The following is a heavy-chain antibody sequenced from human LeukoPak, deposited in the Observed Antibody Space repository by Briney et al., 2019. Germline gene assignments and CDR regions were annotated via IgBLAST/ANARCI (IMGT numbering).Heavy chain of an antibody. V-gene: IGHV3-74*01. Sequence: GGSLRLSCEASGFTFNGHWMHWVRQAPGKGLVWVSLINGDGSTISYADSVKGRFTISRDNAKNSLHLQMNSLGAEDTAVYYCARDRNTDFWSGYYTNYFDSWGQGTLVTVSS. CDR3: ARDRNTDFWSGYYTNYFDS. J-gene: IGHJ4*02. CDR1: GFTFNGHW. D-gene: IGHD3-3*01. CDR2: INGDGSTI.